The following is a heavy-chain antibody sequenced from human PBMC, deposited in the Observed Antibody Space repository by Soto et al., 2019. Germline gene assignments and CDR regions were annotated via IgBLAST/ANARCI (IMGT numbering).Heavy chain of an antibody. CDR1: GLTLSNAW. V-gene: IGHV3-15*01. Sequence: EVQLVESGGGLVKPGGSLRLSCAASGLTLSNAWMAWVRQVPGKGLQFVGRIRSKTDGGTTDYAAPVEGRFTVSRDDSKSTLNLQMNSLTTEDTAVYYCTSQGIGTFNYWGQGTLVTVSS. CDR3: TSQGIGTFNY. CDR2: IRSKTDGGTT. J-gene: IGHJ4*02. D-gene: IGHD1-7*01.